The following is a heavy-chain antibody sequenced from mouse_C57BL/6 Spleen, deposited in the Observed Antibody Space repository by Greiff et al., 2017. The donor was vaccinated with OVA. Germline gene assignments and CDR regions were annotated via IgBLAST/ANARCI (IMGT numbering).Heavy chain of an antibody. D-gene: IGHD1-1*01. CDR1: GYTFTSYW. V-gene: IGHV1-53*01. CDR3: ARSYYYGSSYNYAMDY. Sequence: VQLQQSGTELVKPGASVKLSCKASGYTFTSYWMHWVKQRPGQGLEWIGNINPSNGGTNYNEKFKSKATLTVDKSSSTAYMQLSSLTSEDSAVYYCARSYYYGSSYNYAMDYWGQGTSVTVSS. J-gene: IGHJ4*01. CDR2: INPSNGGT.